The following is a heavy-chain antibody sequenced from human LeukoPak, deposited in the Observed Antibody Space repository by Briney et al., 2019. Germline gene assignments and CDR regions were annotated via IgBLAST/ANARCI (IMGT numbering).Heavy chain of an antibody. CDR3: ARGVVPAAITSWFDP. J-gene: IGHJ5*02. Sequence: ASVKVSCKASGGTFSNHVMTWVRQAPGQGLEWMGGIISAFGPANYAQKFQGRVTITVDESINTAYMELSSLRSEDTAVYYCARGVVPAAITSWFDPWGQGTLVTVSS. D-gene: IGHD2-2*01. CDR1: GGTFSNHV. CDR2: IISAFGPA. V-gene: IGHV1-69*01.